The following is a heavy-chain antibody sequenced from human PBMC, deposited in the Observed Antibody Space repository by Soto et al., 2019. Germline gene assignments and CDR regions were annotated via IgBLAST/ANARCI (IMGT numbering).Heavy chain of an antibody. CDR1: GGSISSGGYY. D-gene: IGHD3-22*01. V-gene: IGHV4-31*03. Sequence: QVQLQESGPGLVKPSQTLSLTCTVSGGSISSGGYYWSWIRQHPGKGLEWIGYIYYSGSTYYNPSLXSXVXIXXDTSKNQFSLKLSSVTAADTAVYYCARGDSGYYDSSGYYSYWGQGTLVTVSS. CDR3: ARGDSGYYDSSGYYSY. J-gene: IGHJ4*02. CDR2: IYYSGST.